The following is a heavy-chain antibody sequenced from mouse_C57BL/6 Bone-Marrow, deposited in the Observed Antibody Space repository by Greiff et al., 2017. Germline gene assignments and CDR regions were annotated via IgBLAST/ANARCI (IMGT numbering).Heavy chain of an antibody. CDR3: ARLGWLPLDC. CDR1: GYTFTDYY. V-gene: IGHV1-76*01. D-gene: IGHD2-3*01. J-gene: IGHJ2*01. Sequence: VQLQESGAELVRPGASVTMSCKASGYTFTDYYINWVKQRPRQGLEWIARIYPGSGNTYYNEKFKGKATLTAEKSSSTAYMQLSSLTSEDSAVYFCARLGWLPLDCWGQGTTLTVSS. CDR2: IYPGSGNT.